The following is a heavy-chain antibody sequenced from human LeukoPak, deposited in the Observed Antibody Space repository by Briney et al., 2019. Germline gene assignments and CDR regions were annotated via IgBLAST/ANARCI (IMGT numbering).Heavy chain of an antibody. J-gene: IGHJ4*02. D-gene: IGHD2-2*01. CDR1: GYTFTGYY. CDR3: ARRGVLGYCSSTSCADFDY. V-gene: IGHV1-2*02. CDR2: INPNSGGT. Sequence: GASVKVSCKASGYTFTGYYMHWVRQAPGQGLEWMGWINPNSGGTNYAQKFQGRVTMTRDTSISTAYMELSRLRSDDTAVYYCARRGVLGYCSSTSCADFDYWGQGTLVTVSS.